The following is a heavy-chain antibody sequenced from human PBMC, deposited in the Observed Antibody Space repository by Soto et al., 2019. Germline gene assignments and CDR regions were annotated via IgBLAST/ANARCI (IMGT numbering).Heavy chain of an antibody. CDR3: ARDDWQGAAAEKTYYYYYYGMDV. D-gene: IGHD6-13*01. Sequence: QVQLVQSGAEVQKPGSSVKVSCKASGGTFSSYAISWVRQAPGQGLEWMGGIIPIFGTANYAQKFQGRVTITADESTSTAYMELSSLRSEDTAVYYCARDDWQGAAAEKTYYYYYYGMDVWGQGTTVTVSS. CDR2: IIPIFGTA. J-gene: IGHJ6*02. CDR1: GGTFSSYA. V-gene: IGHV1-69*01.